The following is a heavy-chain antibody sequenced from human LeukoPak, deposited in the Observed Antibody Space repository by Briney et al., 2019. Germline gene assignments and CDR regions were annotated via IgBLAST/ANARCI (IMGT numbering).Heavy chain of an antibody. CDR3: ARVYSGSYWFDY. Sequence: PSETLSLTCTVSGGSMSSYYWSWIRQPREKGLEWIGYIYYSGSTKYNPSLKSRVTISVDTSKNQFSLKLSSVTAADTAVYYCARVYSGSYWFDYWGQGTLVTVSS. V-gene: IGHV4-59*13. J-gene: IGHJ4*02. CDR2: IYYSGST. D-gene: IGHD1-26*01. CDR1: GGSMSSYY.